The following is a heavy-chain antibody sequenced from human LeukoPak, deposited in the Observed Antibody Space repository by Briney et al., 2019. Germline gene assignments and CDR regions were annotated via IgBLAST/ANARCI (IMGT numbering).Heavy chain of an antibody. J-gene: IGHJ5*02. CDR3: AKADKWLVPAS. CDR1: GFTFSSYG. V-gene: IGHV3-33*06. CDR2: IWYDGSNK. D-gene: IGHD6-19*01. Sequence: GGSLRLSCAASGFTFSSYGMHWVRQAPGKGLEWVAVIWYDGSNKYYADSVKGRFTISRDNSKNTLYLQMNSLRAEDTVVYYCAKADKWLVPASWGQGTLVTVSS.